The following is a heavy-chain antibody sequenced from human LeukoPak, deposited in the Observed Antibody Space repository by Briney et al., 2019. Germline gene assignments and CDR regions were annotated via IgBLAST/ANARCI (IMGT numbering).Heavy chain of an antibody. CDR2: INPNSGGI. Sequence: ASVKVSCKASGYTFTGYYMHWVRQAPGQGLEWMGWINPNSGGINYAQKFQGRVTMTRDTSISTAYMELSRLRSDDTAVYYCAREGPGYCSGGSCYSLLVGNRFDPWGQGTLVTVSS. V-gene: IGHV1-2*02. CDR3: AREGPGYCSGGSCYSLLVGNRFDP. J-gene: IGHJ5*02. CDR1: GYTFTGYY. D-gene: IGHD2-15*01.